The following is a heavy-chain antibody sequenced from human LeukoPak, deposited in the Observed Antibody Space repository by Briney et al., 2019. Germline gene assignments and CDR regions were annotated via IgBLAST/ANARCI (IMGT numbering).Heavy chain of an antibody. Sequence: GGSLRLSCAASGFTFTNAWMSWVRRAPGKGLEWVSYISSSSSTIYYADSVKGRFTISRDNAKNSLYVQMNSLRDEDTAVYYCAREYNSGHDYWGQGTLVTVSS. CDR2: ISSSSSTI. D-gene: IGHD6-19*01. J-gene: IGHJ4*02. CDR1: GFTFTNAW. CDR3: AREYNSGHDY. V-gene: IGHV3-48*02.